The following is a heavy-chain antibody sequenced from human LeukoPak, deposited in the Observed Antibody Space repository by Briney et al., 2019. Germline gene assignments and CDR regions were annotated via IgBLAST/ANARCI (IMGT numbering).Heavy chain of an antibody. CDR3: TTGPGNSGY. CDR2: ISGSGGST. Sequence: GGSLRLSCAASGFTFSNYAMNWVRQAPGKGLEWVSGISGSGGSTYYADSVKGRFTISRDSSKNTLYLQMNSLKAEDTAVYYCTTGPGNSGYWGQGTLVTVSS. J-gene: IGHJ4*02. CDR1: GFTFSNYA. D-gene: IGHD4-23*01. V-gene: IGHV3-23*01.